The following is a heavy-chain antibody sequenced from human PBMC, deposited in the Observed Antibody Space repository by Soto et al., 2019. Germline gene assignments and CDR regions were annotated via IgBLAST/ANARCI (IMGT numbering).Heavy chain of an antibody. V-gene: IGHV3-33*01. CDR2: IWYDGSNK. D-gene: IGHD2-2*01. CDR3: ARGRLVPAAIKIVDAFDS. J-gene: IGHJ3*02. Sequence: QVQLVESGGGVVQPGRSLRLSCAASGFTFSSYGMHWVRQAPGKGLEWVAVIWYDGSNKYYADSVKGRFTISRDNSKNTLYLQMNSLRAEDTAVYYCARGRLVPAAIKIVDAFDSWGQGTMVTVSS. CDR1: GFTFSSYG.